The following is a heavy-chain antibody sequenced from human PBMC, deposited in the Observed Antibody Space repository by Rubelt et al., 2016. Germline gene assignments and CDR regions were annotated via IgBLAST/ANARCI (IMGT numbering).Heavy chain of an antibody. D-gene: IGHD1-26*01. V-gene: IGHV3-7*01. Sequence: EVQLVESGGGLVQPGGSLRLSYAASGFTFSSYWMSWVRQAPGKGLEWVANIKQDGSEKYYVDSVKGRFTISRDNARNSLYLQMNSLRAEDTAVYYCARGSGSYYPFDYWGQGTLVTVSS. J-gene: IGHJ4*02. CDR2: IKQDGSEK. CDR3: ARGSGSYYPFDY. CDR1: GFTFSSYW.